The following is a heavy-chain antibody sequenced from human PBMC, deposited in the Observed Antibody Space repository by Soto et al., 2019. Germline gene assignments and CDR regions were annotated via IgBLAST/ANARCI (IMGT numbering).Heavy chain of an antibody. CDR1: GFTFSIFW. CDR3: TRGPRSTSTGTGAF. J-gene: IGHJ4*02. Sequence: GGSLRLSCAASGFTFSIFWMHWVRQVPGKGPEWVSRINDDGISTNYADSVKGRFTISRDNAKNILYLQMNALRVEDTAVYYCTRGPRSTSTGTGAFWGQGTLVTVSS. V-gene: IGHV3-74*01. CDR2: INDDGIST. D-gene: IGHD1-1*01.